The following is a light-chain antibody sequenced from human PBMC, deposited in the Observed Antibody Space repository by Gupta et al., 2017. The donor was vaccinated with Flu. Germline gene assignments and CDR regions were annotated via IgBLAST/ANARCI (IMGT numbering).Light chain of an antibody. Sequence: QSVLTQSPSVSAAPGQKVTISCSGSSSNIGNNYVSWYQQLPGTAPKLLIYENNKRPSGIPDRFSGSKSGTTATLGITGLQTGDEADYYCRTWDSSLSAVVFGGGTKLTVL. J-gene: IGLJ3*02. V-gene: IGLV1-51*02. CDR1: SSNIGNNY. CDR2: ENN. CDR3: RTWDSSLSAVV.